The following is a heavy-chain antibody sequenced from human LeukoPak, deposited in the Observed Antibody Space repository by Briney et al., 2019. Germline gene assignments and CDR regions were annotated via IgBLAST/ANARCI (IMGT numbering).Heavy chain of an antibody. CDR3: ARLVVAPLDAFDI. V-gene: IGHV4-59*08. D-gene: IGHD3-22*01. J-gene: IGHJ3*02. CDR2: IYYSGST. Sequence: PSETLSLTCTVSGGSISSYYWSWIRQPPGKGLEWIGYIYYSGSTNYNPSLKSRVTISVDTSKNRFSLKPSPVTAADTAVYYCARLVVAPLDAFDIWGQGTMVTVSS. CDR1: GGSISSYY.